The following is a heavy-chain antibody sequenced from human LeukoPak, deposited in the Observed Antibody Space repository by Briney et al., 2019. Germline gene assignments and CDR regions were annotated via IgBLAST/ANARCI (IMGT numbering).Heavy chain of an antibody. CDR1: GFTFSNYG. CDR2: TRGSGGGT. V-gene: IGHV3-23*01. CDR3: VKARMPHCGTDCLES. J-gene: IGHJ4*02. D-gene: IGHD2-21*02. Sequence: PGGSLRLSCAASGFTFSNYGMSWVRQAPGKGLEWVSVTRGSGGGTYYADSVKGRFTISRDNSKNTVYLQMNSLRAEDTAVYYCVKARMPHCGTDCLESWGQGILVTVSS.